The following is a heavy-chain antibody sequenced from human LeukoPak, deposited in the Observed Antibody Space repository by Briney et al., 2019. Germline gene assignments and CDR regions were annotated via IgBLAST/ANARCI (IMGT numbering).Heavy chain of an antibody. CDR3: AKDMGPLYYYGSGSFDY. CDR1: GFTFSSYA. CDR2: ISGSGGST. D-gene: IGHD3-10*01. J-gene: IGHJ4*02. V-gene: IGHV3-23*01. Sequence: GGSLRLSCAASGFTFSSYAMSWVRQAPGKGLEWVSAISGSGGSTYYADSVKGRFTISRDNSKNTLYLQMNSLRAEDTAVYYCAKDMGPLYYYGSGSFDYWGQGTLVTVSS.